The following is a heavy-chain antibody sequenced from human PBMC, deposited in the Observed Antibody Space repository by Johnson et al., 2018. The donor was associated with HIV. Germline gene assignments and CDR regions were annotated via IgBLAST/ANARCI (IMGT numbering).Heavy chain of an antibody. J-gene: IGHJ3*01. CDR3: AKEMYYFNSGNHFDAFHV. CDR1: GFTFRNYA. CDR2: ILSDGSNK. D-gene: IGHD3-10*01. Sequence: QVLLVESGGGVVQPGGSLRLSCAASGFTFRNYAMHWVRQAPGKGLEWVAFILSDGSNKSYADSVRGRFTISRDNSKNTLSLQMNTLRAEDTAVYYCAKEMYYFNSGNHFDAFHVWGQGTLVTVSS. V-gene: IGHV3-30*02.